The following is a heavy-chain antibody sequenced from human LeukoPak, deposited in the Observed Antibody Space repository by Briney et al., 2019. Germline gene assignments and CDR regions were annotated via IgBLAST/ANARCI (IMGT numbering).Heavy chain of an antibody. CDR3: AREGNGSGSYYKSLDY. J-gene: IGHJ4*02. D-gene: IGHD3-10*01. Sequence: GGSLRLSCAASGFTFSSYSMNWVRQAPGKGLEWVSSISSSSSYIYYADSVKGRFTISRDNAKNSLYLQMNSLRAEDTAVYYCAREGNGSGSYYKSLDYWGQGTLVTVSS. V-gene: IGHV3-21*01. CDR2: ISSSSSYI. CDR1: GFTFSSYS.